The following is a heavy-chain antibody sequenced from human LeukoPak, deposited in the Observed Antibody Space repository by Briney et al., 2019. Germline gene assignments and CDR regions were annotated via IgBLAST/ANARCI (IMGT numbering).Heavy chain of an antibody. Sequence: GGSLRLSCAASGFTFSSYAMSWVRQAPGKGLEWVSAISGSGGSTYYADSVKGRFTISRDNSKDTLYLQMNSLRAEDTAVYYCAKTINTMVRGIYAFDIWGQGTMVTVSS. CDR3: AKTINTMVRGIYAFDI. J-gene: IGHJ3*02. CDR2: ISGSGGST. CDR1: GFTFSSYA. V-gene: IGHV3-23*01. D-gene: IGHD3-10*01.